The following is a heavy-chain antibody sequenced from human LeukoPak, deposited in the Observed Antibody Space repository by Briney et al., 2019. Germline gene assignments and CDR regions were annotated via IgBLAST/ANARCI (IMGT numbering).Heavy chain of an antibody. CDR3: AKGYCSGGSCYSGLFDY. D-gene: IGHD2-15*01. Sequence: GGSLRLYCAASGFIFSGYAMSWVRQAPGKGLEWVSAISSSGGRTYYADSVKGRFTISRDNSKNTLYLQMNSLRAEDTAVYYCAKGYCSGGSCYSGLFDYWGQGTLVTVSS. V-gene: IGHV3-23*01. J-gene: IGHJ4*02. CDR2: ISSSGGRT. CDR1: GFIFSGYA.